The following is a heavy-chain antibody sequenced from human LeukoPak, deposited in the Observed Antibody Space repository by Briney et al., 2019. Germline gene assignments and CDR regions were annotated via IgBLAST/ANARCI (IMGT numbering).Heavy chain of an antibody. CDR2: ISGSGGST. V-gene: IGHV3-23*01. J-gene: IGHJ4*02. CDR3: AKSLLYYYDSSGYYYPFDY. D-gene: IGHD3-22*01. CDR1: GFTFSSYA. Sequence: PGGSLRLSCAASGFTFSSYAMSWVRQAPGKGLEWVSAISGSGGSTYYADSVKGRFTISRDNSKNTLYLQMNSLRAEDTAVYYCAKSLLYYYDSSGYYYPFDYWGQGTLVTVSS.